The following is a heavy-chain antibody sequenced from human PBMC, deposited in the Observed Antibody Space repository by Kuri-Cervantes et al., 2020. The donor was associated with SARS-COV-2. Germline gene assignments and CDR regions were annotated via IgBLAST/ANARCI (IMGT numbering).Heavy chain of an antibody. CDR2: INPNSGGT. D-gene: IGHD6-19*01. CDR1: GYTFTEYC. CDR3: ARGGLAVAGRVWFDP. Sequence: ASVKVSCKASGYTFTEYCMHWVRQAPGQGLEWMGWINPNSGGTNYTQRFQGRVTMTRDTSISTAYMELSRLRSDDTAVYYCARGGLAVAGRVWFDPWGQGTLVTVSS. J-gene: IGHJ5*02. V-gene: IGHV1-2*02.